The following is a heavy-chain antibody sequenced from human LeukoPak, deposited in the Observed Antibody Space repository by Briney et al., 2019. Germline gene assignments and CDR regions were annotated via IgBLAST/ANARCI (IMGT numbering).Heavy chain of an antibody. D-gene: IGHD3-22*01. Sequence: SETLSLTCTVSGGSIFSSNSYWGWIRQPPGKGLEWIGSIYYSGNTYYNASLKSRVTISVDTSKKQFSLKLSSVTAADTAVYYCAREKIGYYDGSGRGWFDPWGQGTLVTVSS. CDR2: IYYSGNT. CDR3: AREKIGYYDGSGRGWFDP. J-gene: IGHJ5*02. V-gene: IGHV4-39*07. CDR1: GGSIFSSNSY.